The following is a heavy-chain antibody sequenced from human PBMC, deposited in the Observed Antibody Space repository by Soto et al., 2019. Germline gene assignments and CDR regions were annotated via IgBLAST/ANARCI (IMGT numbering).Heavy chain of an antibody. CDR2: IYYSGST. D-gene: IGHD5-18*01. CDR3: ARELDTANFDY. Sequence: SETLSLTCTVSGGSISSYYWSWIRQPPGKGLEWIGYIYYSGSTNYNPSLKSRVTISVDTSKNQFSLKLSSVTAADTAVYYCARELDTANFDYWGQGTLVTVSS. CDR1: GGSISSYY. V-gene: IGHV4-59*01. J-gene: IGHJ4*02.